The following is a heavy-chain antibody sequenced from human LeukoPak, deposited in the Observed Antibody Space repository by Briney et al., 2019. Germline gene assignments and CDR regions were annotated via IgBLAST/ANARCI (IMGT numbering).Heavy chain of an antibody. CDR2: INGDGSTT. CDR3: ARGGVPYSFDF. J-gene: IGHJ4*02. Sequence: GGSLRLSCAVSGFTFSTYWMHWVRQSPGKGLVWVSHINGDGSTTGYADSVKGRFTISRDNAKNTLYLQMNSLRADDTAVYYCARGGVPYSFDFWGQGTLVTVSS. V-gene: IGHV3-74*01. CDR1: GFTFSTYW. D-gene: IGHD1-1*01.